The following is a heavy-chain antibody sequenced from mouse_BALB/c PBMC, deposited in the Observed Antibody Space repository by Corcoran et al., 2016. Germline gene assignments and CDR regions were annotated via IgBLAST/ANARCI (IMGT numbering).Heavy chain of an antibody. V-gene: IGHV9-1*02. J-gene: IGHJ4*01. Sequence: QIQLVQSGPELKKPEETVKISCKASGYTFSNYGMNWVKQAPGKGLKWMGWINTYTGEPTYADDFKGRFAFSLDNSARTAYLQINNLKNEDMATYFCAREPYAMDYWGQGTSVTVSS. CDR2: INTYTGEP. CDR1: GYTFSNYG. CDR3: AREPYAMDY.